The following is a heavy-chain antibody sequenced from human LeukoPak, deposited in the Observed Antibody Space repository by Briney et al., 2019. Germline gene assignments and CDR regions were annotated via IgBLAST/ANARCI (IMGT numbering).Heavy chain of an antibody. V-gene: IGHV4-31*03. J-gene: IGHJ4*02. D-gene: IGHD6-19*01. CDR1: GGSISSGGYY. Sequence: SETLSLTCTVSGGSISSGGYYWSWIRQHPGKGLEWIGYIYYSGSTYYNPSLKSRVTISVDTSKNQFSLKLSSVTAADTAVYYCARVVGQWLDRGYFDYWGQGTLVTVSS. CDR3: ARVVGQWLDRGYFDY. CDR2: IYYSGST.